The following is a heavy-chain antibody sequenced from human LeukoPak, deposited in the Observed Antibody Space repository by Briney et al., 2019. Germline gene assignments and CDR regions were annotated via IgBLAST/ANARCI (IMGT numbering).Heavy chain of an antibody. J-gene: IGHJ4*02. V-gene: IGHV1-69*01. CDR3: ARVIAVAGIKAYYFDY. CDR1: GGTFSSYA. D-gene: IGHD6-19*01. Sequence: ASVKVSCKASGGTFSSYAISWVRQAPGQGLEWMGGIIPIFGTANYAQKFQGRVTITADESTSTAYMELSRLRFEDTAVYYCARVIAVAGIKAYYFDYWGQGTLVTVSS. CDR2: IIPIFGTA.